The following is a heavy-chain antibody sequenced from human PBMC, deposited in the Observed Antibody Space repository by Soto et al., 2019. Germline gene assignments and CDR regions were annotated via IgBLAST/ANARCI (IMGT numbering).Heavy chain of an antibody. D-gene: IGHD6-6*01. CDR2: IYHSGST. J-gene: IGHJ4*02. V-gene: IGHV4-30-2*01. CDR3: AGGIAARPLGY. Sequence: QLQLQESGSGLVKPSQTLSLTCAVSGGSISRGGYSWSWIRQPPGKGLEWIGYIYHSGSTYYNPSLKTRVNISVDRSKNQCALRLSSVTAADTAVYYCAGGIAARPLGYWGQGTLVTVSS. CDR1: GGSISRGGYS.